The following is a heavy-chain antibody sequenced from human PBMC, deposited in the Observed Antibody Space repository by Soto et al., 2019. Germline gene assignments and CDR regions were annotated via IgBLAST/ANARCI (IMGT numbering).Heavy chain of an antibody. CDR1: GYTFTSYG. V-gene: IGHV1-18*01. J-gene: IGHJ6*02. Sequence: DSLKVSCKCSGYTFTSYGITWVRQAPGQGLEGMGWISAYNGNTNYAQKLQGRVTMTTDTSTSTAYMELRNLRSDDTAVYYCPRDRYSSGWYTNYYYYGMDVWGQGTTVTV. CDR3: PRDRYSSGWYTNYYYYGMDV. D-gene: IGHD6-19*01. CDR2: ISAYNGNT.